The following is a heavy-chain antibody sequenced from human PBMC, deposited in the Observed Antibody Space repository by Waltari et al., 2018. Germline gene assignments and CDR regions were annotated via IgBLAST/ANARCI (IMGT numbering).Heavy chain of an antibody. Sequence: QVQLQQWGAGLLKPSETLSLTCAVYGGSFSGYYWSWNRQPPGKGLEVIGEINHSGSTNYNPSLKSRVTISVDTSKNQFSLKLSSVTAADTAVYYCAREEYGYSDAFDIWGQGTMVTGSS. V-gene: IGHV4-34*01. CDR1: GGSFSGYY. J-gene: IGHJ3*02. CDR2: INHSGST. CDR3: AREEYGYSDAFDI. D-gene: IGHD6-13*01.